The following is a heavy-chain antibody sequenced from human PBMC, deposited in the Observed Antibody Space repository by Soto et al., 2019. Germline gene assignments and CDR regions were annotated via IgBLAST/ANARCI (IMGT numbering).Heavy chain of an antibody. J-gene: IGHJ4*02. CDR2: IYHSGST. Sequence: SETLSLTCAVSSGSISSSNWWSWVRQPPGKGLEWIGEIYHSGSTNYNPSLKSRVTISVDKSKNQFSLKLSSVTAADTAVYYCATSNKRVPRRELVYCSGGSCYPFDYWGQGTLVTVSS. D-gene: IGHD2-15*01. CDR1: SGSISSSNW. CDR3: ATSNKRVPRRELVYCSGGSCYPFDY. V-gene: IGHV4-4*02.